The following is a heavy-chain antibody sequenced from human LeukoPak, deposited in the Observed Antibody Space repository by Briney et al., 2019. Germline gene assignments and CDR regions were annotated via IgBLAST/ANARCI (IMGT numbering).Heavy chain of an antibody. J-gene: IGHJ6*02. V-gene: IGHV1-46*01. CDR2: INPSGGST. CDR3: ARDAQRYFDWLRSIDYYYGMDV. Sequence: ASVKVSCKASGYTFTSYYMHWVRQAPGQGLEWMGIINPSGGSTSYAQKFQGRVTMTRDTSTSTVYMELSSLRSEDTAVYYCARDAQRYFDWLRSIDYYYGMDVWGQGTTVTVSS. D-gene: IGHD3-9*01. CDR1: GYTFTSYY.